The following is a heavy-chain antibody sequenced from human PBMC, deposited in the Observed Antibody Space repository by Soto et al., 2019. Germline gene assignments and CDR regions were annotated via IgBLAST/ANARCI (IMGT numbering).Heavy chain of an antibody. CDR2: LYYSGSS. V-gene: IGHV4-59*08. J-gene: IGHJ5*02. D-gene: IGHD6-19*01. CDR1: RGSISRYY. CDR3: VGSPGGLGWFDP. Sequence: QVQLQESGPRLVKPSETLSLTCTVSRGSISRYYFSWIRQPPGKGLEWIGYLYYSGSSTYNPSLRSRVTISVDTPKNPSSLKWNSVTAADTAVYFCVGSPGGLGWFDPWGLGILVTVSS.